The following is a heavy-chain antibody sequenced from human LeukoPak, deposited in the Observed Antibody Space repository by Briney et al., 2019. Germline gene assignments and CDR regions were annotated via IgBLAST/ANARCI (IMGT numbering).Heavy chain of an antibody. J-gene: IGHJ4*02. D-gene: IGHD5-12*01. CDR2: IGSNGGNI. CDR1: GFTFSGYA. V-gene: IGHV3-64*01. CDR3: VGGYYFDF. Sequence: GGSLRLSCAASGFTFSGYAMHWVRQAPGKGLEYASGIGSNGGNIYYANSVKGRFTISRDNSKNTLYLQMGSLRAEDMAVYYCVGGYYFDFWGQGSLVTVSS.